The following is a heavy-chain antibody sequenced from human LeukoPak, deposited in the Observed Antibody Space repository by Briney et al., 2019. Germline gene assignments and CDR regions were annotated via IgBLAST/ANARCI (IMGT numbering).Heavy chain of an antibody. J-gene: IGHJ4*02. V-gene: IGHV4-38-2*01. CDR2: IYHSGST. CDR1: GYSISSGYY. CDR3: ARGIPPRGGHFDY. Sequence: SETLSLTCAVSGYSISSGYYWGWIRQPPGKALEWIGSIYHSGSTYYNPSLKSRVTISVDTSKNQFSLKLSSVTAADTAVYYCARGIPPRGGHFDYWGQGTLVTVSS. D-gene: IGHD3-16*01.